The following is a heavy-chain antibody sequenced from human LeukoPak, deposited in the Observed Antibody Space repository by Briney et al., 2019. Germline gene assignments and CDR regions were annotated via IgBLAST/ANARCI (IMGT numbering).Heavy chain of an antibody. J-gene: IGHJ6*03. CDR3: AKWDASFFYMDV. V-gene: IGHV3-23*01. CDR2: ISGSSGGT. CDR1: RFTFNMYA. Sequence: GGSLRLPCAASRFTFNMYAMSWVRQAPGRGLEWVSSISGSSGGTFYRNSVRDRFIISRDNSRNTLFLEMRALRAEDTAMYYCAKWDASFFYMDVWGKGTTVTVSS. D-gene: IGHD1-26*01.